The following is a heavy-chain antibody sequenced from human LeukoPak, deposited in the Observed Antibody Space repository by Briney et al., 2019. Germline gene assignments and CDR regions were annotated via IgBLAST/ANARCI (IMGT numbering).Heavy chain of an antibody. CDR2: ISYIGST. CDR1: DDSLSSHY. Sequence: PSETLSLTCAVSDDSLSSHYWTWIRQPPGKGLEWIGYISYIGSTNYTPPLKSRVTISIETSKNEFSLKLTSVTAADTAVYYCARNLVTVTKGFDIWGQGTMVTVSS. CDR3: ARNLVTVTKGFDI. D-gene: IGHD4-17*01. J-gene: IGHJ3*02. V-gene: IGHV4-59*11.